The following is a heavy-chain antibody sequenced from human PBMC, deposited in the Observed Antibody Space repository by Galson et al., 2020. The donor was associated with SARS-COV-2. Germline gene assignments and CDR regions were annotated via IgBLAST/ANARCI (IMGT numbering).Heavy chain of an antibody. J-gene: IGHJ4*02. CDR1: GYTLNNYG. V-gene: IGHV1-18*01. CDR3: AREQFFDY. CDR2: ISAYNGNP. D-gene: IGHD6-19*01. Sequence: ASVKVSCKASGYTLNNYGISWVRQAPGQGLEWMGWISAYNGNPKYAQKFHDRVIMTTDTSTNTAFMELRSLRSDDTALYFCAREQFFDYWGQGTPVTVSS.